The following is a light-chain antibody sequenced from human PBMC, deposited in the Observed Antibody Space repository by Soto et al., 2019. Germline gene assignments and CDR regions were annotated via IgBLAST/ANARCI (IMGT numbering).Light chain of an antibody. Sequence: AIQMTQSPSSLSASVGDRDTITCRASQDIRGDLGWYQQKPGKAPKALIYGASNLQSGVPSRFSGSGFGTDVTLTISSLQPEDFATYYCLQDRNYPRTFGQGTKVESK. CDR1: QDIRGD. J-gene: IGKJ1*01. CDR3: LQDRNYPRT. CDR2: GAS. V-gene: IGKV1-6*01.